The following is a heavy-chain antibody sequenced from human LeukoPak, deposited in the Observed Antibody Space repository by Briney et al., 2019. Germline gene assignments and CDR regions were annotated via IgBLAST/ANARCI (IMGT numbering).Heavy chain of an antibody. CDR2: IYYSGST. J-gene: IGHJ4*02. V-gene: IGHV4-59*01. CDR1: GGSISSYY. CDR3: AGGGNY. Sequence: SETLSLTCTVSGGSISSYYWSWIRQPPGKGLEWIGYIYYSGSTNYNPSLKSRVTISVDQSKNQFSLKLSYVTAADTSVYYSAGGGNYWGQGTLVTVSS. D-gene: IGHD1-26*01.